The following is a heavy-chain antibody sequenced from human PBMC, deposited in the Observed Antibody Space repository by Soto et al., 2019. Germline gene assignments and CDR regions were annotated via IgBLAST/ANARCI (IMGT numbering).Heavy chain of an antibody. J-gene: IGHJ3*02. D-gene: IGHD3-22*01. CDR2: INAGNGNT. V-gene: IGHV1-3*01. CDR3: ARDLSWITIIVVVSGAFDI. Sequence: ASVKVSCKASGYTFTSYALHWIRQAPGQRLEWMGWINAGNGNTKYSQKFQGRVTITRDTSASTAYMELSSLRSEDTAVYYCARDLSWITIIVVVSGAFDIWGQGTMVTVSS. CDR1: GYTFTSYA.